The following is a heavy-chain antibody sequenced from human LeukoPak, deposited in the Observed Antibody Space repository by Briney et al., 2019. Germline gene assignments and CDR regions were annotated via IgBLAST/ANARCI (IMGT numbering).Heavy chain of an antibody. CDR1: GFSLSTSGMC. CDR3: ARMSSGSYGKRGFDP. Sequence: SGPTLVNPTQTLTLTCTFSGFSLSTSGMCVSWIRQPPGKALEWLARIDWDDDKYYSTSLKTRLTISKDTSKNQVVLTMTNMDPVDTATYYCARMSSGSYGKRGFDPWGQGTLVTVSS. CDR2: IDWDDDK. V-gene: IGHV2-70*11. J-gene: IGHJ5*02. D-gene: IGHD3-10*01.